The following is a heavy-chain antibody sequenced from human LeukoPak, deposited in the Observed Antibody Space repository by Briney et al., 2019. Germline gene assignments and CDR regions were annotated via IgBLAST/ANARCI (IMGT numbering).Heavy chain of an antibody. CDR3: AKDHGYSSGWYPNYYYYYGMDV. Sequence: GGSLRLSCAASGFTFSSYAMSWVRQAPGKGLEWVSAISGSGGSTYYADSVKGRFTISRDNSKNTLYLQMNSLRAEDTAVYYCAKDHGYSSGWYPNYYYYYGMDVWGQGTMVTVSS. CDR1: GFTFSSYA. V-gene: IGHV3-23*01. D-gene: IGHD6-19*01. J-gene: IGHJ6*02. CDR2: ISGSGGST.